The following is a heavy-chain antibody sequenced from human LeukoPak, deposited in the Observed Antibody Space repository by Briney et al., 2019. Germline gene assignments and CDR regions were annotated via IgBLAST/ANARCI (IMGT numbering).Heavy chain of an antibody. J-gene: IGHJ4*02. CDR2: ISHSGST. CDR3: GRKYCSGGSCYSRSLYFDY. Sequence: PSETLSLTCAVYGGSFSGYYWSWIRQPPGKGLEWIGEISHSGSTNYNPSLKSRVTILVNPSNNQFSLKLSTVTTADTAVYYCGRKYCSGGSCYSRSLYFDYWGQGTLVTVSS. CDR1: GGSFSGYY. V-gene: IGHV4-34*01. D-gene: IGHD2-15*01.